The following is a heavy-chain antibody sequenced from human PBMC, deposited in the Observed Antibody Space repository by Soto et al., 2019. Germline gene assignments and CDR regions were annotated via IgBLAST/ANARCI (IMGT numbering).Heavy chain of an antibody. CDR3: ARGLMHSRSWYVGYWFDP. J-gene: IGHJ5*02. CDR1: GGSISSGGYY. D-gene: IGHD6-13*01. V-gene: IGHV4-31*03. Sequence: QVQLQESGPGLVKPSQTLSLTCTVSGGSISSGGYYWGWIRQHPGKGLEWIGYIYYSGSTYYNPSLKSRVTISVYTSNNQFSLKLSSVTAADTAVYYCARGLMHSRSWYVGYWFDPWGQGTLVTVSS. CDR2: IYYSGST.